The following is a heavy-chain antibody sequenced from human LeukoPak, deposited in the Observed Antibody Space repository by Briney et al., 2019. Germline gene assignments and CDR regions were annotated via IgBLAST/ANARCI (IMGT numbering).Heavy chain of an antibody. V-gene: IGHV4-59*01. J-gene: IGHJ4*02. CDR3: ARTRGQYQDFDY. CDR2: IYYSGST. Sequence: SETLSVTCTVSGGSISSYYWSWIRQPPGKGLEWIGYIYYSGSTNYNPSLKSRVTISVDTSKNQFSLKLSSVTAADTAVYYCARTRGQYQDFDYWGQGTLVTVSS. CDR1: GGSISSYY. D-gene: IGHD2-2*01.